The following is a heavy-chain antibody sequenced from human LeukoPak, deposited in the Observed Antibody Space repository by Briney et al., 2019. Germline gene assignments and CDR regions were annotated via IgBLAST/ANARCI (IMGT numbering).Heavy chain of an antibody. D-gene: IGHD3-10*01. Sequence: SETLSLTCTVSGGSISSSSYYWGWIRQPPGKGLEWIGSIYYSGSTYYNPSLKGRVTISVDTSKNQFSLKLSSVTAADTAVYYCARRAPVITMVRGALGYFDYWGQGTLVTVSS. J-gene: IGHJ4*02. CDR1: GGSISSSSYY. V-gene: IGHV4-39*01. CDR2: IYYSGST. CDR3: ARRAPVITMVRGALGYFDY.